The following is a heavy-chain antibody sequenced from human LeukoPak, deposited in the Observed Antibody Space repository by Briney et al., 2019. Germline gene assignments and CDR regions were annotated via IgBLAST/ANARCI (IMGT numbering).Heavy chain of an antibody. CDR1: GFTFSNYA. Sequence: PGGSLRLSCAASGFTFSNYAMSWIRQAPGKGLEWVSAISGSGGSTYYADSVKGRFTISRANSKNTLYLEMNSLRAEDTAVYYCARRYCSGGTCRHPDCWGQGTLVTVSS. J-gene: IGHJ4*02. V-gene: IGHV3-23*01. D-gene: IGHD2-15*01. CDR2: ISGSGGST. CDR3: ARRYCSGGTCRHPDC.